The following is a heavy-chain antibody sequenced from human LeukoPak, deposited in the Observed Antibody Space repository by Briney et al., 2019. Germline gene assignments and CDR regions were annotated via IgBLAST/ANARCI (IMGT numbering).Heavy chain of an antibody. J-gene: IGHJ4*02. V-gene: IGHV3-23*01. CDR1: GFTFSNFA. CDR3: AKDTLLLLY. Sequence: GGSLRLSCAASGFTFSNFAMSWVRQAPGKGLEWVSAISGSGGDTYYADSVKGRFTISRDNAKSTLYLQMNSLRAEDTALYYCAKDTLLLLYWGQGTLVTVSS. CDR2: ISGSGGDT. D-gene: IGHD3-22*01.